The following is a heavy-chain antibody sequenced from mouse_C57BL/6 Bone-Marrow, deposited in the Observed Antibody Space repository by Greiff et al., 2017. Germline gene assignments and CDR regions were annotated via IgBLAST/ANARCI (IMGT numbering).Heavy chain of an antibody. CDR2: ISNGGGST. J-gene: IGHJ1*03. D-gene: IGHD4-1*01. CDR3: ARPWDGYWYFDV. Sequence: DVMLVESGGGLVQPGGSLKLSCAASGFTFSDYYMYWVRQTPEKRLEWVAYISNGGGSTYYPDTVKGRFTISRDNAKNTLYLQMSRLKSEDTAMYYCARPWDGYWYFDVWGTGTTVTVSS. V-gene: IGHV5-12*01. CDR1: GFTFSDYY.